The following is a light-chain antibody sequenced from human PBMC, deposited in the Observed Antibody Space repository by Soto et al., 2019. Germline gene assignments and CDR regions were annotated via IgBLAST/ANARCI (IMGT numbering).Light chain of an antibody. V-gene: IGLV2-14*01. CDR2: DVS. Sequence: QCALTQPASVSGSPGQSVSISCTGTSSDVGGYNYVSWYQQHPGKAPKLMIYDVSNRPSGVSNRFSGCKSGNTASLTISGRQAEDEADYYCSSYTSNSTLVVFGGGTKLTVL. CDR3: SSYTSNSTLVV. J-gene: IGLJ2*01. CDR1: SSDVGGYNY.